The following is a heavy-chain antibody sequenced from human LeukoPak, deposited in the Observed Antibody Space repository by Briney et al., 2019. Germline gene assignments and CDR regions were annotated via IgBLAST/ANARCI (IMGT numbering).Heavy chain of an antibody. CDR3: ARLIVVRGVMSAYGMDV. J-gene: IGHJ6*02. V-gene: IGHV3-21*01. D-gene: IGHD3-10*01. CDR1: GFTFSSYS. CDR2: ISSSSSYI. Sequence: GSLRLSCAASGFTFSSYSMNWVRQAPGKGLEWVSSISSSSSYIYYADSVKGRFTISGDNAKNSLYLQMNSLRAEDTAVYYCARLIVVRGVMSAYGMDVWGQGTTVTVSS.